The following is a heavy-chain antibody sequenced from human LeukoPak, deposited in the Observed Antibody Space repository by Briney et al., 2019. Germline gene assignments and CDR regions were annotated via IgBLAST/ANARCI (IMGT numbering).Heavy chain of an antibody. CDR2: IYYSGST. CDR1: GGSISSYY. Sequence: PPETLSLTCTVSGGSISSYYWSWIRQPPGKGLEWIGYIYYSGSTNYNPSLKSRVTISVDTSKNQFSLKLSSVTAADTAVYYCARVVEYDAFDIWGQGTMVTVSS. J-gene: IGHJ3*02. CDR3: ARVVEYDAFDI. D-gene: IGHD2-21*01. V-gene: IGHV4-59*01.